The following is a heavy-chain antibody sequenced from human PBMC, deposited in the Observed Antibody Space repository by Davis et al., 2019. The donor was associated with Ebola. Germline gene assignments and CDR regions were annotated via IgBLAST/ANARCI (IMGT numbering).Heavy chain of an antibody. CDR3: ARDAGYGDYVGHDAFDI. V-gene: IGHV1-69*04. CDR1: GYTFTGYY. J-gene: IGHJ3*02. CDR2: IIPILGIA. D-gene: IGHD4-17*01. Sequence: SVKVSCKASGYTFTGYYMHWVRQAPGQGLEWMGRIIPILGIANYAQKFQGRVTITADKSTSTAYMELSSLRSEDTAVYYCARDAGYGDYVGHDAFDIWGQGTMVTVSS.